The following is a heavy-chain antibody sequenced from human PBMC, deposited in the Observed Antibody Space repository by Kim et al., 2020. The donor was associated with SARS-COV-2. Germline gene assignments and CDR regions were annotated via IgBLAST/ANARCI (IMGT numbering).Heavy chain of an antibody. CDR2: LYYSGST. Sequence: SETLSLTCTVSGGSISSSSYYWGWIRQPPGKGLEWIGSLYYSGSTYYNPSLKSRVTISVDTSKNQFSLKLSSVTAADTAVYYCARPQPGCGGDCYDYWGPGTLVTVSS. D-gene: IGHD2-21*01. V-gene: IGHV4-39*01. CDR1: GGSISSSSYY. J-gene: IGHJ4*01. CDR3: ARPQPGCGGDCYDY.